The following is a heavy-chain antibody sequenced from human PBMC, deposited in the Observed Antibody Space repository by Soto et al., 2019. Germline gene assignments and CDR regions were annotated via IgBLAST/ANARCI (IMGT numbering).Heavy chain of an antibody. D-gene: IGHD6-19*01. J-gene: IGHJ6*02. CDR3: AKDRDSSGWKDYYYYGMDV. CDR2: ISGSGGST. Sequence: GGSLRLSCAASGFPFSSYAMSWVRQAPGKGLEWVSAISGSGGSTYYADSVKGRFTISRDNSKNTLYLQMNSLRAEDTAVYYCAKDRDSSGWKDYYYYGMDVWGQGTTVTVSS. CDR1: GFPFSSYA. V-gene: IGHV3-23*01.